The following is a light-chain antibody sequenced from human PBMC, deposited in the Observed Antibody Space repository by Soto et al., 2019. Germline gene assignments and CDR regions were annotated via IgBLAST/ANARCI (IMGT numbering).Light chain of an antibody. V-gene: IGKV1-27*01. CDR1: QDINRY. CDR3: QKYYSAPLT. CDR2: AAS. J-gene: IGKJ4*01. Sequence: DIQMTQSPSSLSASVGDRVTVTCRASQDINRYLAWYQQRPGQVPELMIYAASTLHSGVSSRFSGSGSGTHFTLTISSLPPEDVATYYGQKYYSAPLTFGGGTKVDIK.